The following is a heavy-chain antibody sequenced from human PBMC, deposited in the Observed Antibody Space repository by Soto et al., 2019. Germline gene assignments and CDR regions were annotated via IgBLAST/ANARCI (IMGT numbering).Heavy chain of an antibody. CDR1: GGSFSGYS. V-gene: IGHV4-34*01. J-gene: IGHJ6*02. CDR3: ARARLDSWSHIYYGLDV. CDR2: INHSGTT. D-gene: IGHD3-3*01. Sequence: KSSETLSLTCAVSGGSFSGYSWTWLRQSPGKGLEWIGEINHSGTTDYNPALKSRVTMSVDTSKNQFSLRVRSVTAADTAVYYCARARLDSWSHIYYGLDVWGQGTTVTVSS.